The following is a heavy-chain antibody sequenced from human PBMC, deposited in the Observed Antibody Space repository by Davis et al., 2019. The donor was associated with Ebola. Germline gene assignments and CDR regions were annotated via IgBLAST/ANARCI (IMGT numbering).Heavy chain of an antibody. Sequence: PGGSLRLSCAASGFTFSSYAMSWVRQIPGKGLEWVSAITGSGDDTYYADSVKGRFTVSRDNSKNMHYLQMNSLRADDTALYYCAKMSASSYGSNYGMDVWGQGTTVTVSS. CDR3: AKMSASSYGSNYGMDV. J-gene: IGHJ6*02. CDR2: ITGSGDDT. CDR1: GFTFSSYA. D-gene: IGHD5-18*01. V-gene: IGHV3-23*01.